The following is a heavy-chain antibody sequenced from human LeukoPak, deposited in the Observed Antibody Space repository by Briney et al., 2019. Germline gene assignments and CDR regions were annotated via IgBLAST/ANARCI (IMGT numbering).Heavy chain of an antibody. D-gene: IGHD6-13*01. CDR2: IYYSGST. V-gene: IGHV4-39*01. CDR1: GGSISSSSYY. J-gene: IGHJ5*02. Sequence: SETLSLTCTVSGGSISSSSYYWGWIRQPPGKGLEWIGSIYYSGSTYYNPSLKSRVTISVDTSKNHFSLKLSSVSAADTAVYYCARHAGDGIAAAVVGWFDPWGQGTLVTVSS. CDR3: ARHAGDGIAAAVVGWFDP.